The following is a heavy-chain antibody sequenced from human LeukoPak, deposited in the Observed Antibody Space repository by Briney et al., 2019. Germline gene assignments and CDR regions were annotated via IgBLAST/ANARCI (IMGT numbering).Heavy chain of an antibody. Sequence: SETLSLTCTVSGGSISSSSYYWGWIRQPPGKGLEWIGSIYYSGSTYYNPSLKSRVTISVDTSKNQFSLKLSSVTAADTAVYYCARAYSSSSSDFQHRGQGTLVTVSS. D-gene: IGHD6-6*01. CDR3: ARAYSSSSSDFQH. V-gene: IGHV4-39*01. CDR2: IYYSGST. CDR1: GGSISSSSYY. J-gene: IGHJ1*01.